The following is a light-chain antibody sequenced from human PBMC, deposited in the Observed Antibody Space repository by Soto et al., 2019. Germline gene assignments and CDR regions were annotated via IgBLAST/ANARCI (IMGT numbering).Light chain of an antibody. CDR3: QQYHNLWT. CDR1: QSVSSN. CDR2: GAS. V-gene: IGKV3-15*01. Sequence: EIVMTQSPATLSVSPGERATLSCRASQSVSSNLAWYQQKPGQAPTLLIYGASARATGIPVRFSGSRSGTEFTLTISSLQSEDFAVYYCQQYHNLWTFGRGTEVEIK. J-gene: IGKJ1*01.